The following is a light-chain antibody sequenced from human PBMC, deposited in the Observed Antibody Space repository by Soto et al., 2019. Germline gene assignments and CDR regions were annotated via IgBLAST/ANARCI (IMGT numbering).Light chain of an antibody. Sequence: EIVLTQSPGTLSLSPGERATLSCRASQSVSSSYLAWYQQKPGQAPRLLIYGASSRATGIPDSFSGSGSGTDFTLTISRLEPEDFAVYYCQQYGSSPGTFGQGTKVEI. CDR3: QQYGSSPGT. V-gene: IGKV3-20*01. CDR2: GAS. CDR1: QSVSSSY. J-gene: IGKJ1*01.